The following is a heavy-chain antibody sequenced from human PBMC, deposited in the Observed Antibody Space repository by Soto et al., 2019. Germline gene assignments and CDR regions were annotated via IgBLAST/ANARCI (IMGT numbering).Heavy chain of an antibody. CDR3: ARRGLVPAANYYYGIDV. J-gene: IGHJ6*02. CDR2: ISAYNGNT. V-gene: IGHV1-18*01. Sequence: QVQLVQSGAEVKKPGASVKVSCKASGYTFTSYGISWVRQAPGQGLEWMGWISAYNGNTNYAQKLQGRVTMTTDTSTSTANMELSSLRSDDTAVYYCARRGLVPAANYYYGIDVWGQGTTVTVSS. D-gene: IGHD2-2*01. CDR1: GYTFTSYG.